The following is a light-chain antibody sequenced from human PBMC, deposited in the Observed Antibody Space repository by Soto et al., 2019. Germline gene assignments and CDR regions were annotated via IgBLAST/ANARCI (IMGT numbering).Light chain of an antibody. Sequence: DIQMTQSPSSLSASVGDRVTMTCRASQTIDFYLNWYQQKPGKAPRLLIYATSSLQGGVPSRLSGSQSGTDFTLTISSLQPEDFATYYCQQTYNTPLTFGGGTKVDIX. J-gene: IGKJ4*01. CDR2: ATS. V-gene: IGKV1-39*01. CDR3: QQTYNTPLT. CDR1: QTIDFY.